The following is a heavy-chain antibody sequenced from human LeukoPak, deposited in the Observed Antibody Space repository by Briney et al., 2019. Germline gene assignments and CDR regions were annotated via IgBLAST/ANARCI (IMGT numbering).Heavy chain of an antibody. V-gene: IGHV3-7*03. CDR1: GFTFSTYW. D-gene: IGHD3-3*01. J-gene: IGHJ6*02. Sequence: GGSLRLSCAISGFTFSTYWMSWVRQAPGKGLEWVANINQDGTEKYYVDSVKGRFTISRDNALYLQMNSLRAEDTAVYYCARDRGSLRFLEWLSPGPPKGMDVWGQGTTVTVSS. CDR3: ARDRGSLRFLEWLSPGPPKGMDV. CDR2: INQDGTEK.